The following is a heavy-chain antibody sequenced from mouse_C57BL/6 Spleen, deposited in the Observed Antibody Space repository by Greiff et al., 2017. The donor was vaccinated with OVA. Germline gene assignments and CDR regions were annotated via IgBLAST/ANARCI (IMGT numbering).Heavy chain of an antibody. Sequence: EVQLQQSGPELVKPGASVKISCKASGYSFTGYYMNWVKQSPEKSLEWIGEINPSTGGTTYNQKFKAKATLTVDKSSSTAYMQLKSLTSEDSAVYYCARGDGDGYSYWGQGTSVTVSS. D-gene: IGHD2-3*01. J-gene: IGHJ4*01. CDR3: ARGDGDGYSY. V-gene: IGHV1-42*01. CDR1: GYSFTGYY. CDR2: INPSTGGT.